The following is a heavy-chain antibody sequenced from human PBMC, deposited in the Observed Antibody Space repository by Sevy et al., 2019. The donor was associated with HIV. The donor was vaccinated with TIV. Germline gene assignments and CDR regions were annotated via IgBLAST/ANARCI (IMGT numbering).Heavy chain of an antibody. CDR1: GYIFIDYY. CDR2: INPNSGGT. V-gene: IGHV1-2*06. J-gene: IGHJ4*02. Sequence: GESLKISCKASGYIFIDYYMHWVRQAPGQGLEWMGRINPNSGGTNYTQKFQGRVTMTRDTSLTTVYMELRSLGSDETAVYYCVRVSFRNYFDHWGQGTLVTVSS. CDR3: VRVSFRNYFDH.